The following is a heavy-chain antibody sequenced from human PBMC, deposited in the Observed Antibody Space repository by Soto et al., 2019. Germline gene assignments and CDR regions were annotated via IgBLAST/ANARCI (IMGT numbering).Heavy chain of an antibody. CDR1: GGTFSSYA. CDR2: IIPIFGTA. J-gene: IGHJ6*02. CDR3: ASPPVAATYDYGKDV. Sequence: QVQLVQSGAEVKKPGSSVKVSCKASGGTFSSYAISWVRQAPGQGLEWMGGIIPIFGTANYAQKFQGRVTITADESTSTEYMELSSLRTEDTAVYYCASPPVAATYDYGKDVWGQGTTVTVSS. D-gene: IGHD1-26*01. V-gene: IGHV1-69*12.